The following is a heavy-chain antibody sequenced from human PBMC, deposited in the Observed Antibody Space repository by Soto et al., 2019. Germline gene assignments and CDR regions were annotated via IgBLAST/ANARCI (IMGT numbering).Heavy chain of an antibody. Sequence: PGGSLRLSCAASGFTFSSYAMHWVRQAPGKGLEWVSAISSSGGSTYYADSVKGRFTISRDNAKNSLYLQMNSLRAEDTAVYYCARDGYYCSGGSCARGTFDYWGQGTLVTVSS. CDR1: GFTFSSYA. J-gene: IGHJ4*02. CDR2: ISSSGGST. CDR3: ARDGYYCSGGSCARGTFDY. D-gene: IGHD2-15*01. V-gene: IGHV3-64*04.